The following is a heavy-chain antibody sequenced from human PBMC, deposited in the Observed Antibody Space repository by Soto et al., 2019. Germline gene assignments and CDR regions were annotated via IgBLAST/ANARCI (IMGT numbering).Heavy chain of an antibody. CDR2: MNANSGNT. J-gene: IGHJ6*02. V-gene: IGHV1-8*01. Sequence: AAVNVSCKASAYTFTSYDITWVRQATGRGVEWMGSMNANSGNTGYAQKFQGRVTMTRNTSISTAYMELSSLRSEDTAVYYCARVGITGIDYYYRMDVWGQGTTLTIYS. D-gene: IGHD1-20*01. CDR3: ARVGITGIDYYYRMDV. CDR1: AYTFTSYD.